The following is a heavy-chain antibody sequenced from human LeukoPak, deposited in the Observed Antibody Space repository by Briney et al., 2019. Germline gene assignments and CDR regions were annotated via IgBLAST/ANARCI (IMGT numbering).Heavy chain of an antibody. J-gene: IGHJ4*02. CDR2: IYPGDSDT. D-gene: IGHD6-13*01. Sequence: GESLKVSCKGSGYSFTTYWIAWVRQMPGKGLEWMGIIYPGDSDTRYSPSFQGQVTISADKSISTAYLQWSSLKASDTAMYYCARRGDSSNWPYWGQGTLVTVSS. CDR1: GYSFTTYW. CDR3: ARRGDSSNWPY. V-gene: IGHV5-51*01.